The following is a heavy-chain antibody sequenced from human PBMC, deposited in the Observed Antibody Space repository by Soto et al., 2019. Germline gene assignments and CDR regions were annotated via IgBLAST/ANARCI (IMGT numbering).Heavy chain of an antibody. CDR1: GGPISSSSYY. J-gene: IGHJ4*02. V-gene: IGHV4-39*01. D-gene: IGHD3-9*01. CDR2: IYYSGST. Sequence: SETLSLTCTVSGGPISSSSYYWGWIRQPPGKGLEWIGSIYYSGSTYYNPSLKSRVTISVDTSKNQFSLKLSSVTAADTAVYYCAPFDWLTHYWGQGTLVTVSS. CDR3: APFDWLTHY.